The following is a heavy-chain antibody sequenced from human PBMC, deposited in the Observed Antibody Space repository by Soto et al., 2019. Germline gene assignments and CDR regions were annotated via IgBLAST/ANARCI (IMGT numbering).Heavy chain of an antibody. CDR3: AKDRPAAGSQWLVPI. D-gene: IGHD6-19*01. Sequence: GGSLRLSCAASGFTFTSFAVSWVRQAPGMGLQWVSAISDSGGSTYYADSVRGRFTISRDNSKNTLYLQLNSLGAEDTAVYYCAKDRPAAGSQWLVPIWGRGTLVTVS. J-gene: IGHJ4*02. CDR1: GFTFTSFA. CDR2: ISDSGGST. V-gene: IGHV3-23*01.